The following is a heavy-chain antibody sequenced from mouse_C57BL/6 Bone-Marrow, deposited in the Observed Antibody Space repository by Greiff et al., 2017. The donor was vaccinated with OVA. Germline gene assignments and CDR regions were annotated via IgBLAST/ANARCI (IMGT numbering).Heavy chain of an antibody. J-gene: IGHJ4*01. D-gene: IGHD2-4*01. CDR2: IWRGGST. CDR1: GFSLTSYG. CDR3: AKLATMITTRGHYYAMDY. Sequence: QVQLKQSGPGLVQPSQSLSITCTVSGFSLTSYGVHWVRQSPGKGLEWLGVIWRGGSTDYNAAFMSRLSITKDNSKSQVFFKMNSLQADDTAIYYCAKLATMITTRGHYYAMDYWGQGTSVTVSS. V-gene: IGHV2-5*01.